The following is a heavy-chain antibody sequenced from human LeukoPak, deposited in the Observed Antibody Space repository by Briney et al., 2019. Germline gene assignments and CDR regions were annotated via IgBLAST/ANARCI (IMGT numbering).Heavy chain of an antibody. CDR3: ARDRHRYSYDTGGYPPY. V-gene: IGHV3-23*01. CDR1: GFTLSSYA. J-gene: IGHJ4*02. CDR2: ISDSGNT. Sequence: PGGSLRLSCAASGFTLSSYAMSWVRQAPGKGLEWVSAISDSGNTYHADSVKGRFTISRDSSKNTLYLQMNSLRAEDTAVYYCARDRHRYSYDTGGYPPYWGQGTLVTVSS. D-gene: IGHD3-22*01.